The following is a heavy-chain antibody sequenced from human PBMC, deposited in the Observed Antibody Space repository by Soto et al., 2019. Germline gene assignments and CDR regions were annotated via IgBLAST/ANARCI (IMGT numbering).Heavy chain of an antibody. J-gene: IGHJ6*02. CDR2: IIPIFGTA. CDR1: GSTFSSYA. CDR3: ARASGIAAAGDYYYGMDV. V-gene: IGHV1-69*01. D-gene: IGHD6-13*01. Sequence: QVQLVQSGAEVKKPGSSVKVSCKASGSTFSSYAISWVRQAPGQGLEWMGGIIPIFGTANYAQKFQGRVTITADESTSTAYMELSSLRSEDTAVYYCARASGIAAAGDYYYGMDVWGQGTTVTVSS.